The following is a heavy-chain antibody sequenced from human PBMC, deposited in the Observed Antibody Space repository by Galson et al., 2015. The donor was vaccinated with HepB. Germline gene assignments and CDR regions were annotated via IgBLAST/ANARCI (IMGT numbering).Heavy chain of an antibody. V-gene: IGHV4-61*01. Sequence: SETLSLTCTVSGGSVSGDSYYWNWIRQPPGGGLEWIGFIYTTGSTNYNPSLKSRVTISLDTSKNQLSLKVRSVTAADTAVYYCARSADIVAVVAPLNWFDPWGQGTLVTVSS. D-gene: IGHD2-15*01. CDR1: GGSVSGDSYY. CDR3: ARSADIVAVVAPLNWFDP. CDR2: IYTTGST. J-gene: IGHJ5*02.